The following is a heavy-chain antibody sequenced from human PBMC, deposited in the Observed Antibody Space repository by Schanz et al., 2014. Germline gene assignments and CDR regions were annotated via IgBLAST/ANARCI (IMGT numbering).Heavy chain of an antibody. CDR2: IPWNGAAI. CDR1: GFTFDDYA. D-gene: IGHD3-10*01. J-gene: IGHJ6*03. Sequence: EVQLVQSGGALVQPGGSLRLSCAASGFTFDDYAMNWVRHAPGKGLEWVSNIPWNGAAIGYAGSVRGRFTISRDSAKNSLYLQMSSLRPEDTALYYCAKGSRAGSKVMDVWGKGTTVTVSS. V-gene: IGHV3-9*01. CDR3: AKGSRAGSKVMDV.